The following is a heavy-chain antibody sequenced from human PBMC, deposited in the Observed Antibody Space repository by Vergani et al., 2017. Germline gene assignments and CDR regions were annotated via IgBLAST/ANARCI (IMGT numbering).Heavy chain of an antibody. CDR2: INIGGRT. D-gene: IGHD4-17*01. J-gene: IGHJ3*02. CDR3: ARGMTTETTDLDGFDI. CDR1: SFSVSSHY. Sequence: LVESGGGLVQPGGSLRLSGAASSFSVSSHYMTWVRQAPGKGLEWVSTINIGGRTSYADSVKGRLTLTRDDSKNTLHLQMNSLRPEDTAVYYCARGMTTETTDLDGFDILGQGTMVSVSS. V-gene: IGHV3-66*02.